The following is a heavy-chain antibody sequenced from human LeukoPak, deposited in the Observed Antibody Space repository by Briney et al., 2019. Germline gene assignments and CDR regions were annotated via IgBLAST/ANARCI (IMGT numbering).Heavy chain of an antibody. CDR2: IYYSGST. V-gene: IGHV4-30-4*08. J-gene: IGHJ6*03. CDR3: AVWSGPLYYYYYYMDV. CDR1: GGSISSSSYY. Sequence: SETLSLTCTVSGGSISSSSYYWGWIRQPPGKGLEWIGYIYYSGSTYYNPSLKSRVTISVDTSKNQFSLKLSSVTAADTAVYYCAVWSGPLYYYYYYMDVWGKGTTVTVSS. D-gene: IGHD3-3*01.